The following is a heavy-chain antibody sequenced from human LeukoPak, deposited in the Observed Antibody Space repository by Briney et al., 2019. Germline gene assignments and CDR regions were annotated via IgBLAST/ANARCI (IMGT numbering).Heavy chain of an antibody. J-gene: IGHJ5*02. CDR2: INPSGGST. CDR1: GYTFTSYY. Sequence: ASVKVSCKASGYTFTSYYMHWVRQAPGQGLEWMGIINPSGGSTSYAQKFQGRVTMTRDTSTSTAYMELSSLRSEDTAMYYCTRRNFDWFDPWGQGTLVTVSS. CDR3: TRRNFDWFDP. D-gene: IGHD1-1*01. V-gene: IGHV1-46*01.